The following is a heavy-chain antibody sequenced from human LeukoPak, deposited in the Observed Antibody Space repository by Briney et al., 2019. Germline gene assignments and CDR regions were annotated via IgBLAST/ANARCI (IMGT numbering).Heavy chain of an antibody. CDR1: GYTFTGYY. Sequence: GASVKVSCKASGYTFTGYYMHWVRQAPGQGLEWMGWINPNSGGTNYAQKFQGRVTMTRDTSISTAYMELSRLRSDDTAVYYCARRQKSIVVVPAAAPNTWFDPWGQGTLVTVSS. CDR3: ARRQKSIVVVPAAAPNTWFDP. V-gene: IGHV1-2*02. CDR2: INPNSGGT. D-gene: IGHD2-2*01. J-gene: IGHJ5*02.